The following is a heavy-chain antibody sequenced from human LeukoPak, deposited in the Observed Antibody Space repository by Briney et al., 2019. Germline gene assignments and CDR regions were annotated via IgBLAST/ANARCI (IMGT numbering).Heavy chain of an antibody. CDR1: GFTFSSYA. Sequence: GGSLRLSCAASGFTFSSYAMSWVRQAPGKGLEWVSAISGSGGSTYYADSVKGRFTISRDNSKNPLYLQMNSLRAEDTAVYYCAKDPLPPSSAARPGCNWFDPWGQGTLVTVSS. V-gene: IGHV3-23*01. J-gene: IGHJ5*02. CDR3: AKDPLPPSSAARPGCNWFDP. CDR2: ISGSGGST. D-gene: IGHD6-6*01.